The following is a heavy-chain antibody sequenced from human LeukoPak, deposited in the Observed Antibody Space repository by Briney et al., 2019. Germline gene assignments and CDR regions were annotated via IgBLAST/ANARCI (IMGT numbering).Heavy chain of an antibody. CDR1: GFTFSSYE. Sequence: GGSLRLSCAASGFTFSSYEMNWVRQAPGKGLEWVSYISSSGSTIYYADSVKGRFTISRDNAKNSLYLQMNSLRAEDTAVYYCARDSSGYSYGSPPNGYWGQGTLVTVSS. J-gene: IGHJ4*02. D-gene: IGHD5-18*01. CDR2: ISSSGSTI. V-gene: IGHV3-48*03. CDR3: ARDSSGYSYGSPPNGY.